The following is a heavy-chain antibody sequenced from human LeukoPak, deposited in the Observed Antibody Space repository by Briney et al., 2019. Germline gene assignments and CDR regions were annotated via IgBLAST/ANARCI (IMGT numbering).Heavy chain of an antibody. CDR1: GFTFSSYS. J-gene: IGHJ6*03. V-gene: IGHV3-21*04. Sequence: GGSLRLSCAASGFTFSSYSMNWVRQAPGKGLEWVSSISSSSSYIYYADSVKGRFTISRDNAKNSLYLQMNSLRAEDTAVYYCARGRKAAADRYYYMDVWGKGTTVTVSS. D-gene: IGHD6-13*01. CDR2: ISSSSSYI. CDR3: ARGRKAAADRYYYMDV.